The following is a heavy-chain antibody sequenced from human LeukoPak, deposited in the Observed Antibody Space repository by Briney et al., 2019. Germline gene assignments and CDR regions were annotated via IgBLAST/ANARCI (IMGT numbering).Heavy chain of an antibody. J-gene: IGHJ4*02. CDR2: INEDGSGK. CDR3: ASQRNY. Sequence: GGSLRLSCAASGFIFSRYWMSWVRQAPGKGLEWLANINEDGSGKYYVDSVKGRFTMSRDNAKNSLYLQMNSLRAEDTAVYYCASQRNYWGQGTLVTVSS. V-gene: IGHV3-7*02. CDR1: GFIFSRYW.